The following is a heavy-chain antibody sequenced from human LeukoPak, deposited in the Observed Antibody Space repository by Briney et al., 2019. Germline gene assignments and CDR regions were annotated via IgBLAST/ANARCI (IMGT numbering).Heavy chain of an antibody. J-gene: IGHJ4*02. V-gene: IGHV4-59*01. CDR2: IYYSGST. D-gene: IGHD2-21*02. Sequence: SETLSLTCTVSGDSINSYYWSWIRQPPGKGLEWIGYIYYSGSTSYHPSLKSRVTISIETSMNQFSLKLTSVTAADTAVYYCARGPWITGDFSFDYLGQGTLVTVSS. CDR3: ARGPWITGDFSFDY. CDR1: GDSINSYY.